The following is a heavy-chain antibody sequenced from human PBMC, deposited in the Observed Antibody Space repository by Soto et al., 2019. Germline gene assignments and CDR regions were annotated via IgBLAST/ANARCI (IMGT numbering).Heavy chain of an antibody. CDR3: AKDQVVSIFGVVTAGYFDY. V-gene: IGHV3-30*18. CDR2: ISYDGSNK. Sequence: PGRSQRHSYAASGCTFRSYGMHWVRQAPGKGLEWVAVISYDGSNKYYADSVKGRFTISRDNSKNTLFLQMNSLRAEDTAVYYCAKDQVVSIFGVVTAGYFDYWGRGTLVTVSS. J-gene: IGHJ4*02. D-gene: IGHD3-3*01. CDR1: GCTFRSYG.